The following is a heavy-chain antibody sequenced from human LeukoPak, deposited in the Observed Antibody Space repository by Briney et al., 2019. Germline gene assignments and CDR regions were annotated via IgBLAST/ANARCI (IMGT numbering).Heavy chain of an antibody. Sequence: GGSLRLSCAASGLTFSSYWMSWVRQAPGKGLEWVANIKQDGSEKYYVDSVQGRFTISRDNSKSTLCLQMNSLRAEDTAVYYCAKQLGYCSDGSCYFPYWGQGTLVTVSS. D-gene: IGHD2-15*01. CDR3: AKQLGYCSDGSCYFPY. CDR1: GLTFSSYW. CDR2: IKQDGSEK. V-gene: IGHV3-7*03. J-gene: IGHJ4*02.